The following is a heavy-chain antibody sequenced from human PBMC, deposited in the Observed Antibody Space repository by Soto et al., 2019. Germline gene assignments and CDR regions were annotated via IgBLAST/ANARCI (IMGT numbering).Heavy chain of an antibody. D-gene: IGHD6-13*01. V-gene: IGHV4-34*01. CDR2: INHSGST. J-gene: IGHJ2*01. CDR1: CGSFSGYY. CDR3: ARASTDLLRSSWYNWDFDL. Sequence: QVQLQQWGAGLLKPSETLSLTCAVYCGSFSGYYWSWIRQPPGKGLEWIGEINHSGSTNYNPSLKSRVTILVDTSKVQVSLTLNSVTAADTAVYYWARASTDLLRSSWYNWDFDLGGRGTLVTVSS.